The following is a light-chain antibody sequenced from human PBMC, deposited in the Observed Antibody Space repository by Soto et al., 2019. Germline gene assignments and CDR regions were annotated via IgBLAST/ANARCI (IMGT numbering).Light chain of an antibody. Sequence: QSALTQPPSASGSPGQSVTISCTGTSSDVGTYHYVSWYQQRPGNAPKLLIYEVSRRPSGVPARFSDSKSGNTASLTVSELQAEDESDYYCSSYAGSNNLLFGGGTKLTVL. V-gene: IGLV2-8*01. CDR3: SSYAGSNNLL. CDR2: EVS. CDR1: SSDVGTYHY. J-gene: IGLJ2*01.